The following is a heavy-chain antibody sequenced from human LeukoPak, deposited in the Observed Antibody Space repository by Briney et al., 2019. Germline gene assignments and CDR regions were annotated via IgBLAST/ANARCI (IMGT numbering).Heavy chain of an antibody. V-gene: IGHV3-21*01. CDR1: GFTFSSYG. CDR3: ARDPTPYYDFWSGYYMGPIDY. D-gene: IGHD3-3*01. J-gene: IGHJ4*02. Sequence: GGSLRLSCAASGFTFSSYGMNWVRQAPGKGLEWVSSISSSSSYIYYADSVKGRFTISRDNAKNSLYLQMNSLRAEDTAVYYCARDPTPYYDFWSGYYMGPIDYWGQGTLVTVSS. CDR2: ISSSSSYI.